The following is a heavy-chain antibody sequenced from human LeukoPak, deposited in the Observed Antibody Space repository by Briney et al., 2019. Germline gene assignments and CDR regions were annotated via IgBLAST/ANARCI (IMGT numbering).Heavy chain of an antibody. J-gene: IGHJ5*02. CDR2: IGAYNGNT. CDR1: GYTFTSYG. Sequence: ASVKASCKASGYTFTSYGISWVRQAPGQGLEWMGWIGAYNGNTNYAQKLQGRVTMTTDTSTSTAYMELRSLRSDDTAVYYCARAGETIFGAPNWFDPWGQGTLVTVSS. D-gene: IGHD3-3*01. V-gene: IGHV1-18*01. CDR3: ARAGETIFGAPNWFDP.